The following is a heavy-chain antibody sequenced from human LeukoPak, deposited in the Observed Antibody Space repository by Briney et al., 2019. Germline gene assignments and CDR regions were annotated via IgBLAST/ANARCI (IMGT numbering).Heavy chain of an antibody. V-gene: IGHV3-74*01. CDR2: IQTDGSST. Sequence: GGSLRLSCAASGFTFSSYWMHWVRHAPGKGLMWVSLIQTDGSSTNYADSVKGRFTISRDYAKNMSHLIMNMMRAEATVVYYCAKESGWPLGQGTLVTVSS. CDR3: AKESGWP. D-gene: IGHD6-19*01. CDR1: GFTFSSYW. J-gene: IGHJ5*02.